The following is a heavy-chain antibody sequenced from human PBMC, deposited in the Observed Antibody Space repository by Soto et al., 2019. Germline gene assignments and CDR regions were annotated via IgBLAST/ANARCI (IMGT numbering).Heavy chain of an antibody. Sequence: QVQLVESGGGVVQPGRSLRLSCAASGFTFSSYGMHWVRQAPGKGLEWVAVISYDGSNKYYADSVKGRFTISRDNSKNTLYLQMNSLRAEDTAVYYCAKEYERGDCSSTSCYTGRVEMAFDYWGQGTLVTVSS. J-gene: IGHJ4*02. D-gene: IGHD2-2*02. CDR3: AKEYERGDCSSTSCYTGRVEMAFDY. CDR1: GFTFSSYG. CDR2: ISYDGSNK. V-gene: IGHV3-30*18.